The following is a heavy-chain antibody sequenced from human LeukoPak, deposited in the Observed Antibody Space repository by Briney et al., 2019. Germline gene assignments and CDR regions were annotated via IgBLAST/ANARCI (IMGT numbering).Heavy chain of an antibody. Sequence: GGSLRLSCAASGFTFSDFYMAWLRQAPGKGLEWVAYISSSGSIIDYADSVKGRFTISRDNSKNTLYLQMNSLRAEDTAVYYCAKGLWYSSGWCYDYWGQGTLVTVSS. CDR3: AKGLWYSSGWCYDY. D-gene: IGHD6-19*01. CDR2: ISSSGSII. CDR1: GFTFSDFY. V-gene: IGHV3-11*01. J-gene: IGHJ4*02.